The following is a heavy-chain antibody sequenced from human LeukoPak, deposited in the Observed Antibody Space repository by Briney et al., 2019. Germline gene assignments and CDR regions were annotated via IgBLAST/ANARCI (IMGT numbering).Heavy chain of an antibody. V-gene: IGHV1-2*02. CDR3: ARASPCWSGYRDAFDI. CDR2: INPNSGGT. Sequence: ASVKVSCKASGYTFTGYYMHWVRQAPGQGLEWMGWINPNSGGTNYAQKFQGRVTMTRDTSISTAYMELSRLRSDDTAVYYCARASPCWSGYRDAFDIWGQGTMVTVSS. D-gene: IGHD3-3*01. CDR1: GYTFTGYY. J-gene: IGHJ3*02.